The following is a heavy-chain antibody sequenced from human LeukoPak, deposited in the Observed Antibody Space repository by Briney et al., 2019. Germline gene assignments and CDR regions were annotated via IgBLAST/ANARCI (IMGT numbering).Heavy chain of an antibody. D-gene: IGHD1-7*01. CDR1: GGSISSYY. J-gene: IGHJ4*02. CDR2: IYYSGST. V-gene: IGHV4-59*01. CDR3: ARAGYNWNSRGFDY. Sequence: PSETLSLTCTVSGGSISSYYWSWIRQPPGKGLEWIGYIYYSGSTNYNRSLKSRVTISVDTSKNQFSLKLSSVTAADTAVYYCARAGYNWNSRGFDYWGQGTLVTVSS.